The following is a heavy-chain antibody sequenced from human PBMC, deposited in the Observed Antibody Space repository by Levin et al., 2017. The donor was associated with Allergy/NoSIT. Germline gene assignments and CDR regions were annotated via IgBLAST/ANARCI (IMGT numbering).Heavy chain of an antibody. V-gene: IGHV5-10-1*01. J-gene: IGHJ4*02. CDR1: GYSFTSYW. CDR3: ARHQEVRGVISRTDDY. CDR2: IDPSDSYT. Sequence: GESLKISCKGSGYSFTSYWISWVRQMPGKGLEWMGRIDPSDSYTNYSPSFQGHVTISADKSISTAYLQWSSLKASDTAMYYCARHQEVRGVISRTDDYWGQGTLVTVSS. D-gene: IGHD3-10*01.